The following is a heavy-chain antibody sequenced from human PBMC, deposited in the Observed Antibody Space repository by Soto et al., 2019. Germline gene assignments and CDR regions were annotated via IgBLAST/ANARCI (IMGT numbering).Heavy chain of an antibody. CDR1: GGSISDHY. V-gene: IGHV4-59*11. Sequence: SETLSLTCTVSGGSISDHYYMWIRQSPGKGLEYIGYIYNGGRTDYNPSLKSRVIISVDTSKNQFSLKMTSVTAADTAVYYCATLPPRIVVVMTDLPTWGQGTLVTVSS. CDR3: ATLPPRIVVVMTDLPT. D-gene: IGHD2-15*01. CDR2: IYNGGRT. J-gene: IGHJ5*02.